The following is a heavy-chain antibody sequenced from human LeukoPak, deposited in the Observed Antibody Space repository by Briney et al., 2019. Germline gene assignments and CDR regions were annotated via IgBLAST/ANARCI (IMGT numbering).Heavy chain of an antibody. D-gene: IGHD3-22*01. J-gene: IGHJ6*03. CDR3: ARLKFYDSTGYPPGYYMDV. Sequence: SETLSLTCTVSGGSIISNYWNWIRQSAGTGLEWIGRIYGSGITDYNPSLKSRVTMSLDTSRNQFSLRLTSVTAAYTAVYYCARLKFYDSTGYPPGYYMDVWGKGTTVPVFS. CDR1: GGSIISNY. V-gene: IGHV4-4*07. CDR2: IYGSGIT.